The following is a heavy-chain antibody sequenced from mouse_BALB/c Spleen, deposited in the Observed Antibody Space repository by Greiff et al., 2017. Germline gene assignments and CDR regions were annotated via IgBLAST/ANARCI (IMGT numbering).Heavy chain of an antibody. CDR3: ARQSYYYGSSMDY. Sequence: EVHLVESGGGLVKPGGSLKLSCAASGFAFSSYDMSWVRQTPEKRLEWVAYISSGGGSTYYPDTVKGRFTISRDNAKNTLYLQMSSLKSEDTAMYYCARQSYYYGSSMDYWGQGTSVTVSS. CDR1: GFAFSSYD. V-gene: IGHV5-12-1*01. J-gene: IGHJ4*01. D-gene: IGHD1-1*01. CDR2: ISSGGGST.